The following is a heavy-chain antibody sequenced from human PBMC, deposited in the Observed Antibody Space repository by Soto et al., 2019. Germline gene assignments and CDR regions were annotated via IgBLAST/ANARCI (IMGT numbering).Heavy chain of an antibody. J-gene: IGHJ6*02. CDR3: ARAGIGYCSSTSCYRARCGMDV. V-gene: IGHV1-18*04. D-gene: IGHD2-2*01. CDR2: ISAYNGNT. CDR1: GYTFTSYG. Sequence: ASVKVSCKASGYTFTSYGISWVRQAPGQGLEWMGWISAYNGNTNYAQKLQGRVTMTTDTSTSTAYMELRSLRSDDTAVYYCARAGIGYCSSTSCYRARCGMDVWGQGTTVTVSS.